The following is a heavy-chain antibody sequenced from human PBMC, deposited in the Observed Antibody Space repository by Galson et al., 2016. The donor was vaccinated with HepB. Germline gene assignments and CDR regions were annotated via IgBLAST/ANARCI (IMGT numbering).Heavy chain of an antibody. CDR2: IYSGCST. CDR1: GFTVSTNY. D-gene: IGHD6-19*01. CDR3: ARRSSPSSGWHYYFDY. Sequence: SLRLSCAASGFTVSTNYMSWVRQAPGKGLEWVSVIYSGCSTYYADSVKGRFTISRDNSKNTLYLQMNSLRAEDTAMYYCARRSSPSSGWHYYFDYWGQGTLVTVSS. V-gene: IGHV3-53*01. J-gene: IGHJ4*02.